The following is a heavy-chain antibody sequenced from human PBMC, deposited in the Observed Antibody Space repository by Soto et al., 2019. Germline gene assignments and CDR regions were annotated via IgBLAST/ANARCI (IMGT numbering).Heavy chain of an antibody. CDR2: IYPGDSDT. CDR1: GYSFSDYW. J-gene: IGHJ4*02. V-gene: IGHV5-51*03. CDR3: AWGYSYFDY. Sequence: EVQLVQSGAQVKKAGESLKISCKGSGYSFSDYWIAWVRQTPGKGLEWMGIIYPGDSDTRYRPSFQGHVSFSADKSISTAYLQWSSLRASDTAMYFCAWGYSYFDYWGQGTLVAVSS. D-gene: IGHD2-15*01.